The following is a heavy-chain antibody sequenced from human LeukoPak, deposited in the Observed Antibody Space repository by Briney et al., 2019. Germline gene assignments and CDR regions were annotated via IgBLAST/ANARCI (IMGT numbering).Heavy chain of an antibody. CDR2: INPGDSDT. V-gene: IGHV5-51*01. CDR3: ARGEVYFDY. CDR1: GYTFISHW. Sequence: GESLKISCKVSGYTFISHWIGWVRQMPGRGLEWMGIINPGDSDTRYSPSFQGQVTISVDKSISTAYLQWSSLKASDTAMYYCARGEVYFDYWGQGTLVTVSS. J-gene: IGHJ4*02.